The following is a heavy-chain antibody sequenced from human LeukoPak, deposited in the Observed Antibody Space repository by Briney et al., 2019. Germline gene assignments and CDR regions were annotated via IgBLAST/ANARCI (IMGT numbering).Heavy chain of an antibody. Sequence: ASVKVSCKASGYTFTSYYMHWVRQAPGQGLEWMGIINPSGGSTSYAQKFQGRVTMTRDTSTSTVYMELSSLRSEDTAVYYCASPTVAGLYYYYGMDVWGQGTTVTVSS. CDR1: GYTFTSYY. D-gene: IGHD4-11*01. J-gene: IGHJ6*02. V-gene: IGHV1-46*01. CDR2: INPSGGST. CDR3: ASPTVAGLYYYYGMDV.